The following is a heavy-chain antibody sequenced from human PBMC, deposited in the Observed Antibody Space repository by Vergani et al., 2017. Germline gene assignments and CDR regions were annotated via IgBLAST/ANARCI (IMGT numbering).Heavy chain of an antibody. CDR3: ARRYYEFWSGYYRGWFDP. CDR1: GGSISSSSYY. CDR2: IYYSGST. D-gene: IGHD3-3*01. Sequence: QLQLQESGPGLVKPSETLSLTCTVSGGSISSSSYYWGWIRQPPGKGLEWIGSIYYSGSTYYNPSLKSRVTISVDTSKNQFSLKLRSVTAADTAVYYCARRYYEFWSGYYRGWFDPWGQGTLVTVSS. J-gene: IGHJ5*02. V-gene: IGHV4-39*01.